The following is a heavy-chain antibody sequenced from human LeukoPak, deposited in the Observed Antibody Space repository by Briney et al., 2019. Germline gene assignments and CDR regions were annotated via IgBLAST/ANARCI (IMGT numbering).Heavy chain of an antibody. CDR3: ARGWGDYNEPVVY. CDR1: GYTFTSYD. J-gene: IGHJ4*02. D-gene: IGHD4-17*01. V-gene: IGHV1-8*03. CDR2: MNPNSGNT. Sequence: ASVKVSCKASGYTFTSYDINWVRQATGQGLEWMGWMNPNSGNTGHAQKFQGRVTITRNTSISTAYMELSSLRSEDTAVYYCARGWGDYNEPVVYWGQGTLVTVSS.